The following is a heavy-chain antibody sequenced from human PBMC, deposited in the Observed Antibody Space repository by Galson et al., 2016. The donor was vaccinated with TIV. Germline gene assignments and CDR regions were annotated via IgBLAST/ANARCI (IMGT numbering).Heavy chain of an antibody. CDR3: ARTPTKTFDFWSGYDNQFHMDV. J-gene: IGHJ6*03. V-gene: IGHV1-18*04. D-gene: IGHD3-3*01. CDR2: ISGYNGNT. CDR1: GYTLSSYS. Sequence: SVKVSCKASGYTLSSYSLNWVRQAPGQGLEWVGWISGYNGNTNSAQTFQGRVTMTTDTSTNTAYMELRSLTSDDTAVYYCARTPTKTFDFWSGYDNQFHMDVWGKGTTVTVSS.